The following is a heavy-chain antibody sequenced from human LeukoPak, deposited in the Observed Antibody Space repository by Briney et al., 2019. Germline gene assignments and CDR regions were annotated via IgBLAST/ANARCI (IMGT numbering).Heavy chain of an antibody. CDR1: GFTFSSYV. CDR2: ISGSGGST. CDR3: ARGPPNLPGPYGMDV. V-gene: IGHV3-23*01. J-gene: IGHJ6*02. D-gene: IGHD1-1*01. Sequence: LPGGSLRLSCAASGFTFSSYVMSWVRQAPGKGLEWLSAISGSGGSTYYADSVKGRFTISRDNSKNTLYLQMNSLRAEDTAVYYCARGPPNLPGPYGMDVWGQGTTVTVSS.